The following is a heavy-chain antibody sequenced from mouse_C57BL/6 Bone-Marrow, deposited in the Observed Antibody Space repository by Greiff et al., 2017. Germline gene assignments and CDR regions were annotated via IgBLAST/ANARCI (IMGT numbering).Heavy chain of an antibody. J-gene: IGHJ4*01. CDR3: ARDDDCLYCYAMDY. CDR1: GYTFTDYY. D-gene: IGHD2-4*01. CDR2: IYPGSGNT. V-gene: IGHV1-76*01. Sequence: VHLVESGAELVRPGASVKLSCKASGYTFTDYYINWVKQRPGQGLEWIARIYPGSGNTYYNEKFKGKATLTAEKSSSTAYMQLSSLTSEYSAVYFCARDDDCLYCYAMDYWGQGTSVTVSS.